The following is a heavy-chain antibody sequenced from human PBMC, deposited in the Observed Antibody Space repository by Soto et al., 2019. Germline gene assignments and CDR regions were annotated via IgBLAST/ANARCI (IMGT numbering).Heavy chain of an antibody. CDR2: ISGSGGST. J-gene: IGHJ4*02. V-gene: IGHV3-23*01. CDR3: AKDDFDWLAPLVWYFDY. Sequence: PGGSLRLSCAASGFTFSSYAMSWVRQAPGKGLEWVSAISGSGGSTYYADSVKGRFTISRDNSKNTLYLQMNSLRAEDTAVYYCAKDDFDWLAPLVWYFDYWGQGTLVTVSS. D-gene: IGHD3-9*01. CDR1: GFTFSSYA.